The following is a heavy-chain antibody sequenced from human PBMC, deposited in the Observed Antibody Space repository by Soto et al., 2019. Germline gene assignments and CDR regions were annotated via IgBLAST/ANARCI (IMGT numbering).Heavy chain of an antibody. CDR3: ARRGEDGSGSYPPYYYYGMDV. Sequence: ASVKVSCKASGYTFTGYYMHWVRQAPGQGLEWMGWINPNSGGTNYAQKFQGRVTMTRDTSISTAYMELSSLRSEDTAVYYCARRGEDGSGSYPPYYYYGMDVWGQGTTVTVSS. CDR2: INPNSGGT. D-gene: IGHD3-10*01. V-gene: IGHV1-2*02. J-gene: IGHJ6*02. CDR1: GYTFTGYY.